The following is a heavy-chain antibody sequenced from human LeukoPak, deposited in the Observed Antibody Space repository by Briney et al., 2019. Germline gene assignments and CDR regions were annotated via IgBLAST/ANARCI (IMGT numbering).Heavy chain of an antibody. D-gene: IGHD3-22*01. J-gene: IGHJ1*01. V-gene: IGHV1-3*01. Sequence: ASVKVSCKTSGYTFTSYGMHWVRQAPGQSPEWMGWINAGNGNTKYSQKFQDRVTITRDTSASTAYMELSSLRSEDTAVYYCARVPLYESSGYYYPHWGQGTLVTVSS. CDR3: ARVPLYESSGYYYPH. CDR1: GYTFTSYG. CDR2: INAGNGNT.